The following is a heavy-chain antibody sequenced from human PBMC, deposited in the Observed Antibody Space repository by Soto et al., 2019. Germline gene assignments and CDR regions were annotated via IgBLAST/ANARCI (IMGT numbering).Heavy chain of an antibody. CDR3: TTDSYSTIIVVRFDY. Sequence: GGSLRLSCAASGFTFTNAWINWVRQAPGKGLEWVGRIKSKIDGGTTDFAAPVKGRFAISRDDSQNMVYLQMTSLKIEDTAVYFCTTDSYSTIIVVRFDYWGHGTLVTVSS. V-gene: IGHV3-15*07. D-gene: IGHD3-22*01. CDR2: IKSKIDGGTT. J-gene: IGHJ4*01. CDR1: GFTFTNAW.